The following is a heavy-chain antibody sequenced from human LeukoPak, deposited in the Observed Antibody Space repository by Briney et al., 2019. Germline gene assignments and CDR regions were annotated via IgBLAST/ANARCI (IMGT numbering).Heavy chain of an antibody. D-gene: IGHD2-8*01. CDR1: GGSISSSSYF. V-gene: IGHV4-39*01. CDR2: LYYSGST. J-gene: IGHJ4*02. CDR3: ARPKGLMKRAPFDY. Sequence: SETLSLTCTVSGGSISSSSYFWGWIRQPPGEGLEWIGSLYYSGSTYYNPSLKSRVTISVDTSENQVSLKLSSVTAADTAVYYCARPKGLMKRAPFDYWGQGTLVTVSS.